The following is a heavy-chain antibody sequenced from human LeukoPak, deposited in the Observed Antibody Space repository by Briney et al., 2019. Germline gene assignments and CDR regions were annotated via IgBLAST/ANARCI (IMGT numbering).Heavy chain of an antibody. CDR1: GFTFSSYA. Sequence: GGSLRLSCAASGFTFSSYAMHCVRQAPGKGLERVAVISYDGSNKYYADSVKGRFTISRDNSKNTLYLQMNSLRAEDTAVYYCARPMIVVVITSSPFDYWGQGTLVTVSS. V-gene: IGHV3-30-3*01. J-gene: IGHJ4*02. D-gene: IGHD3-22*01. CDR2: ISYDGSNK. CDR3: ARPMIVVVITSSPFDY.